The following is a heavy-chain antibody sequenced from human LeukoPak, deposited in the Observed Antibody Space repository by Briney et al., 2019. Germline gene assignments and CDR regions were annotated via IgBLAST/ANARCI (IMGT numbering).Heavy chain of an antibody. Sequence: NTSGTLSLTCGVSGGSISNTNWWTWVRQPPGKGLEWIGEVNLQGSTNYNPSLKSRVTISVDTSKNQFSLKLSSVTAADTAVYYCARGPAVVSGWSGYYYYGMDVWGQGTTVTVSS. D-gene: IGHD4-23*01. CDR3: ARGPAVVSGWSGYYYYGMDV. J-gene: IGHJ6*02. CDR2: VNLQGST. V-gene: IGHV4-4*02. CDR1: GGSISNTNW.